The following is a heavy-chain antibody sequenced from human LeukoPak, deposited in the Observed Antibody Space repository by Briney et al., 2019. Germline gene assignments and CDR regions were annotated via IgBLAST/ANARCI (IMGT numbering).Heavy chain of an antibody. J-gene: IGHJ4*02. CDR3: AKVGSGWYGVDY. CDR1: GFTFSSYA. D-gene: IGHD6-19*01. V-gene: IGHV3-23*01. CDR2: ISGSGGST. Sequence: PGGSLRLSCAASGFTFSSYAMSWVRQAPGKVLEWVSAISGSGGSTYYADSVKGRFTISRDNSKKTLYLEMNSLRAEDTAVYYCAKVGSGWYGVDYWGQGTLVTVSS.